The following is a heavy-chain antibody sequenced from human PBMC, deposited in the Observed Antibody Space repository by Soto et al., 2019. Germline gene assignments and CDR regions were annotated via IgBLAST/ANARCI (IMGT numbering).Heavy chain of an antibody. CDR3: ASAAREYYYYGMDV. D-gene: IGHD5-12*01. V-gene: IGHV3-23*01. CDR2: ISGSGGST. CDR1: GFTFSSYA. J-gene: IGHJ6*02. Sequence: EVQLLESGGGLVQPGGSLRLSCAASGFTFSSYAMSWVRQAPGKGLEWVSAISGSGGSTYYADSVKGRFTISRDNSKNPLYLQLNRLRAEDTAVYYLASAAREYYYYGMDVWGQGTTVTVSS.